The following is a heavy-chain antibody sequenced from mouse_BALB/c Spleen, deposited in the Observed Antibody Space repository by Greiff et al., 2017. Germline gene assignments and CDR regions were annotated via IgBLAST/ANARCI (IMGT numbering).Heavy chain of an antibody. CDR3: ARVLTGTGFAY. CDR1: GFSLTSYG. D-gene: IGHD4-1*01. V-gene: IGHV2-9*02. CDR2: IWAGGST. J-gene: IGHJ3*01. Sequence: VKVVESGPGLVAPSQSLSITCTVSGFSLTSYGVHWVRQPPGKGLEWLGVIWAGGSTNYNSALMSRLSISKDNSKSQVFLKMNSLQTDDTAMYYCARVLTGTGFAYWGQGTLVTVSA.